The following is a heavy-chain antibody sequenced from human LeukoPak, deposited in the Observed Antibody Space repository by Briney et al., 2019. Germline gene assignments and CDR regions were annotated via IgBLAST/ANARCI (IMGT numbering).Heavy chain of an antibody. D-gene: IGHD2-15*01. CDR1: GFTFSNYA. J-gene: IGHJ3*02. CDR3: ARGLRYCSGGSCYNSDAFDI. Sequence: PGRSLRLSCAASGFTFSNYAMHWVRQATGKGLEWVSAIGTAGDPYYPGSVKGRFTISRENAKNSLYLQMISLRAGDTAVYYCARGLRYCSGGSCYNSDAFDIWGQGTMVTVSS. V-gene: IGHV3-13*05. CDR2: IGTAGDP.